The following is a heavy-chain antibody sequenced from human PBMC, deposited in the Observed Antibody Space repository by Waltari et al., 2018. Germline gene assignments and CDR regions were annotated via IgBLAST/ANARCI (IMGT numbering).Heavy chain of an antibody. CDR3: ARNQVETALGY. CDR1: GVTVSNNN. J-gene: IGHJ4*02. D-gene: IGHD2-21*02. V-gene: IGHV3-53*01. CDR2: IYSGGTT. Sequence: EVQLVESGGGVIQPGGSLRLSCVASGVTVSNNNRTWLRQAPGKGLELVSLIYSGGTTYYADSVRGRFTISRDGSKNTVYLQMNSLRAEDTAIYFCARNQVETALGYWGQGTLVTVSS.